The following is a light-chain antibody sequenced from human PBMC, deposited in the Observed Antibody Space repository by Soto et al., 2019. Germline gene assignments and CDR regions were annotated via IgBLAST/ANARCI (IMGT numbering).Light chain of an antibody. CDR1: QSVSRN. CDR2: GAS. V-gene: IGKV3-15*01. CDR3: KQDENWSFT. J-gene: IGKJ3*01. Sequence: EIVMTQSPATLSVCPGERATLSCRASQSVSRNLAWYQQKPGQAPRLLIYGASTRATGIPARFSGSGSGRELTLTISSLQTEDFGVYYFKQDENWSFTFGPGTKVDIK.